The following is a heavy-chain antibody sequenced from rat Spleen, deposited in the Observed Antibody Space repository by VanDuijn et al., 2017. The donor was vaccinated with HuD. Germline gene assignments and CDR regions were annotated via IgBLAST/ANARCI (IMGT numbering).Heavy chain of an antibody. Sequence: EVQLVESGGGLVQPGRSLKLSCAASGFTFSDYYMAWVRQAPKKGLEWVATISYDGSTTYYRDSVKGRFTISRDDGKSTLYLEMDSLRSEDMATYFCARLGGLRNWFAYWGQGTLVTVSS. J-gene: IGHJ3*01. CDR3: ARLGGLRNWFAY. CDR1: GFTFSDYY. V-gene: IGHV5-7*01. CDR2: ISYDGSTT. D-gene: IGHD4-3*01.